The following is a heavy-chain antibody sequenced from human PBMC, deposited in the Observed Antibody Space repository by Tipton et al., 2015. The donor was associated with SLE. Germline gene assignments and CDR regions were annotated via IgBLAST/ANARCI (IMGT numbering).Heavy chain of an antibody. CDR2: IYYSGST. CDR1: GGSISSSSYY. V-gene: IGHV4-39*07. Sequence: TLSLTCTVSGGSISSSSYYWGWIRQPPGKGLEWIGSIYYSGSTNYNPSLKSRVTISVDTSKNQFSLKRSSVTAADTAVYYCARLFSPTPYGDYVYFDYWGQGTLVTVSS. CDR3: ARLFSPTPYGDYVYFDY. J-gene: IGHJ4*02. D-gene: IGHD4-17*01.